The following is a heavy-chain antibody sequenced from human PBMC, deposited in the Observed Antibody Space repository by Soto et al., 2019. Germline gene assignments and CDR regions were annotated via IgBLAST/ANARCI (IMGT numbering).Heavy chain of an antibody. CDR1: GFTFSSYA. CDR2: ISYDGSNK. V-gene: IGHV3-30-3*01. Sequence: GGSLRLSCAASGFTFSSYAMHWVRQAPGKGLEWVAVISYDGSNKYYADSVKGRFTISRDNSKNTLYPQMNSLRAEDTAVYYCARRPDFFDYWGRGTLVTVSS. CDR3: ARRPDFFDY. J-gene: IGHJ4*02.